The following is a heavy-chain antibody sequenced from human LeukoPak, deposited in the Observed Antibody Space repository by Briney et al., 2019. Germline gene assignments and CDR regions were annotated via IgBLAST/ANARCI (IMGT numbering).Heavy chain of an antibody. V-gene: IGHV4-38-2*02. Sequence: SETLSLTCTVSGYSISNGYYWDWIRQPPGRGLEWIGNIYRSGSTSYNPSLKSRVAISVDTSKNQFSLKVNSVTAADTAVYYCARRHSSGWFYYWGQGTLVTVSS. CDR3: ARRHSSGWFYY. CDR2: IYRSGST. D-gene: IGHD6-19*01. J-gene: IGHJ4*02. CDR1: GYSISNGYY.